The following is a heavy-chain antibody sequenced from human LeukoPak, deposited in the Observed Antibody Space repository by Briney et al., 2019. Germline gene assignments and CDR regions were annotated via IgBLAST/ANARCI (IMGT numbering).Heavy chain of an antibody. J-gene: IGHJ4*02. CDR1: GGSISSGAYY. D-gene: IGHD3-9*01. Sequence: SETLSLTCTVYGGSISSGAYYWNWIRQPPGKGLGWIGYIYYSGSTYYNPSLKSRVTISVDTSKNQFSLKLSSVTAADTAVYYCARDQGSYYDILTGFRGNYFDYWGQGTLSPSPQ. CDR2: IYYSGST. CDR3: ARDQGSYYDILTGFRGNYFDY. V-gene: IGHV4-30-4*01.